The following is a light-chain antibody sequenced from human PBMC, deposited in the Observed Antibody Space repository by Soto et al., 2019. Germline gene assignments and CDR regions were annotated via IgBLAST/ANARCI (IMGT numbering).Light chain of an antibody. J-gene: IGKJ1*01. CDR2: LCS. V-gene: IGKV2-28*01. Sequence: DIVMTQSPLSLPVTPGEPASISCRSSQSLLQSNGYNYLDWYLQKPGQSPQLLIYLCSNRASGVPDRFSGSGSGTDFTLKISRVEAEDVGVYYCMQALQTPPTFGQGPKVEIK. CDR3: MQALQTPPT. CDR1: QSLLQSNGYNY.